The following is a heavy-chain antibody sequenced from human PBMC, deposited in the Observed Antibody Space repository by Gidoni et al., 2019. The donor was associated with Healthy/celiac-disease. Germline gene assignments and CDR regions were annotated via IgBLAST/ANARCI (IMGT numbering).Heavy chain of an antibody. V-gene: IGHV4-34*01. J-gene: IGHJ6*02. D-gene: IGHD2-2*01. CDR1: GGSFSGYY. CDR2: INHSGST. Sequence: QVQLQQWGAGLLKPSETLSLTCAVYGGSFSGYYWSWIRQPPGKGLEWIGEINHSGSTNYNPSLKSRVTISVDTSKNQFSLKLSSVTAADTAVYYCARGPYCSSTSCYSRAAYYYYGMDVWGQGTTVTVSS. CDR3: ARGPYCSSTSCYSRAAYYYYGMDV.